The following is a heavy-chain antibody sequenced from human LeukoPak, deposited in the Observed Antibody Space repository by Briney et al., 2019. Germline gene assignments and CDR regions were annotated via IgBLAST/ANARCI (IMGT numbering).Heavy chain of an antibody. J-gene: IGHJ4*02. CDR1: GFTFRNYG. Sequence: PGGSLRLSCAASGFTFRNYGMQWVRQAPGKGLEWVAVSYEASTTNYADSVKGRFTISRDDSRNTLSRQRSGLRPEDTGVCYCAKECPGNYYSAYFDSWGQGTLVTVSS. CDR3: AKECPGNYYSAYFDS. CDR2: SYEASTT. V-gene: IGHV3-30*18. D-gene: IGHD1-26*01.